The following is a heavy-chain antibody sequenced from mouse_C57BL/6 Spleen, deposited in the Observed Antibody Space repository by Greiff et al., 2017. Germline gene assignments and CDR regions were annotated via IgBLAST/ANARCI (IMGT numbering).Heavy chain of an antibody. D-gene: IGHD1-1*01. CDR1: GYTFTSYW. CDR3: ARAITTVDY. CDR2: IYPSDSET. J-gene: IGHJ2*01. V-gene: IGHV1-61*01. Sequence: VQLQQPGAELVRPGSSVKLSCKASGYTFTSYWMDWVKQRPGQGLEWIGNIYPSDSETHYNQKFKDKATLTVDKSSSTAYMQLSSLTSEDSAVSYCARAITTVDYWGQGTTLTVSS.